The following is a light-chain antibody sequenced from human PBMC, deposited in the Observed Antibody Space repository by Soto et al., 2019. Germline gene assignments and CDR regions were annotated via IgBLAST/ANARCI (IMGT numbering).Light chain of an antibody. J-gene: IGKJ4*01. CDR1: QDISDS. V-gene: IGKV1-33*01. CDR2: DAS. CDR3: QQYASLPLT. Sequence: DLQMTQSPSSLSASVGDRLTLTCQASQDISDSLNWYQLRPGSAPQLLMYDASKLETGVPSRFSGSGSGKDFTFTISSLQPEDFATYYCQQYASLPLTFGGGTKVEIK.